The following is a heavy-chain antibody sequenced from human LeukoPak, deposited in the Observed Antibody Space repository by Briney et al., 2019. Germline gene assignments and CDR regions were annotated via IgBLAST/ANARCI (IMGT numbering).Heavy chain of an antibody. CDR2: IIPIFGTA. CDR3: ARKGIGCSSTSCYNWFDP. J-gene: IGHJ5*02. V-gene: IGHV1-69*01. Sequence: ASVKVSCKASGGTFSSYAISWVRQAPGQGLEWMGGIIPIFGTANYAQKFQGRVTITADESTGTAYMELSSLRSEDTAVYYCARKGIGCSSTSCYNWFDPWGQGTLVTVSS. CDR1: GGTFSSYA. D-gene: IGHD2-2*01.